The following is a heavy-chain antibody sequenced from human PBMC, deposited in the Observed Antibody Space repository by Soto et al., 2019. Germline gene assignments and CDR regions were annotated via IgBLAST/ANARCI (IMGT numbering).Heavy chain of an antibody. CDR1: GYSFTSYW. J-gene: IGHJ6*02. V-gene: IGHV5-10-1*01. CDR3: VGGFWSGNYGMDV. CDR2: IDPSDSYT. Sequence: GESLKISCTGSGYSFTSYWISWVRQMPGKGLEWMGRIDPSDSYTNYSPSFQGHVTISADKSISTAYLQWSSLKASDTAMYYCVGGFWSGNYGMDVWGQGTTVTVSS. D-gene: IGHD3-3*01.